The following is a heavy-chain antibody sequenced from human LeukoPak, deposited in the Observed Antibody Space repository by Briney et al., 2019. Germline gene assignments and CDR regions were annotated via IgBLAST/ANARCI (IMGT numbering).Heavy chain of an antibody. D-gene: IGHD3-3*01. Sequence: SGPTLVKPTQTLTLTCTFSGFSLSSSGVGVGWIRQTSGKALQWLALMYWDDDKRYSPYLKSRLTITKDTSKNQVVLTMTNMDPVDTATYYCAHVYVIGKTYYDFWSGYYFDYWGQGTLVTVSS. J-gene: IGHJ4*02. CDR3: AHVYVIGKTYYDFWSGYYFDY. CDR1: GFSLSSSGVG. CDR2: MYWDDDK. V-gene: IGHV2-5*02.